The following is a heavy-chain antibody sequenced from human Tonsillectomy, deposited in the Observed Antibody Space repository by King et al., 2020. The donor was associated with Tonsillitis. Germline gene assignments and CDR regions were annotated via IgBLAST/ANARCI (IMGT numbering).Heavy chain of an antibody. CDR1: GVTFSNLW. CDR3: TTDPPLTGGWWIDP. Sequence: VQLVESGGALVKPGGSLRLSCEVSGVTFSNLWMTWVRQAPGKGLEWVGLIRSRVDGGTIDYAAPVKGRFTISRDDSKNALYLQMDSLKTEDTAVYYCTTDPPLTGGWWIDPWGQGTLVTVSS. D-gene: IGHD7-27*01. CDR2: IRSRVDGGTI. J-gene: IGHJ5*02. V-gene: IGHV3-15*02.